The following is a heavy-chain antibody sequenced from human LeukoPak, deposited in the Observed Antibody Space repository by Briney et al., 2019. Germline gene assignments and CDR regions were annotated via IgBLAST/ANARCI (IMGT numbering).Heavy chain of an antibody. Sequence: SETLSLTCTVSGGSINSYYWSWIRQPPGKGLEWIGYIYYSGSTTYNPSLKSRVTISVDTSKNQVSLKLTSVTAADSAVYYCTREGPPVHYTGYYDYWGQGTLVTVSS. CDR1: GGSINSYY. CDR2: IYYSGST. J-gene: IGHJ4*02. V-gene: IGHV4-59*01. CDR3: TREGPPVHYTGYYDY. D-gene: IGHD3-9*01.